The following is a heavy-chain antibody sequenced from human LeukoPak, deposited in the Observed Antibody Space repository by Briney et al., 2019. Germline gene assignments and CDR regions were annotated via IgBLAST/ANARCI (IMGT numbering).Heavy chain of an antibody. D-gene: IGHD3-10*01. J-gene: IGHJ4*02. V-gene: IGHV1-69*13. CDR1: GGTFSSYA. CDR2: IIPIFGTA. CDR3: ASKGSGPLLDY. Sequence: ASVKVSCKASGGTFSSYAISWVRQAPGQGLEWMGGIIPIFGTANYAQKFQGRVTITADESTSTAYMELSSLRSEDTAVYYCASKGSGPLLDYWGQGTLVTVSS.